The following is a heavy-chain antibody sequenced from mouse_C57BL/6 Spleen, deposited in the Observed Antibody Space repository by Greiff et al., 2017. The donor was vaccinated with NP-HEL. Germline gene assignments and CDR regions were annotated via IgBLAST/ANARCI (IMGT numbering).Heavy chain of an antibody. CDR1: GYTFTDYY. CDR2: INPNNGGT. D-gene: IGHD2-4*01. Sequence: EVQLQQSGPELVKPGASVKISCKASGYTFTDYYMNWVKQSHGKSLEWIGDINPNNGGTSYNQKFKGKATLTVDKSSSTAYMELRSLTSEDSAVYYCARSGYDYDSYYFDYWGQGTTLTVSS. J-gene: IGHJ2*01. V-gene: IGHV1-26*01. CDR3: ARSGYDYDSYYFDY.